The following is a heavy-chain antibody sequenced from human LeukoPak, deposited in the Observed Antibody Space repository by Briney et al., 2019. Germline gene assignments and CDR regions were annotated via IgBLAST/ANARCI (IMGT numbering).Heavy chain of an antibody. CDR1: GFSFRSHW. J-gene: IGHJ4*02. CDR2: INQDGSEK. Sequence: GGSLRLSCAASGFSFRSHWMSWVRQAPGKGLEWVANINQDGSEKYYVDSVKGRFTISRDNTKNSLYLQMNSLRAEDTAVYYCARGNKWELLFDYWGQGTLVTVSS. V-gene: IGHV3-7*03. D-gene: IGHD1-26*01. CDR3: ARGNKWELLFDY.